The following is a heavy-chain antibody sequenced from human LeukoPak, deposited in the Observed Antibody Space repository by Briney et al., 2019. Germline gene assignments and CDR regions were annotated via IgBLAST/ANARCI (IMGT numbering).Heavy chain of an antibody. CDR2: ISSSGSTI. Sequence: GRSLRLSCAASGFTFSSYGMHWVRQAPGKGLEWVSYISSSGSTIYYADSVKGRFTISRDNAKNSLYLQMNSLRAEDTAVYYCARAQWIQLGGSSDIWGQGTMVTVSS. J-gene: IGHJ3*02. CDR1: GFTFSSYG. D-gene: IGHD5-18*01. CDR3: ARAQWIQLGGSSDI. V-gene: IGHV3-48*04.